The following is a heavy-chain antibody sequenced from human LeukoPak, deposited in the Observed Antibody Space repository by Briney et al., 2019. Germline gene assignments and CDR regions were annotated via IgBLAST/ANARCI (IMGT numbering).Heavy chain of an antibody. J-gene: IGHJ4*02. CDR3: ARGGRMTTVVTYYFDY. D-gene: IGHD4-23*01. V-gene: IGHV1-46*01. CDR2: VNPSGGST. Sequence: ASVKVSCKASGYSFTNCYIHWVRQAPGQGLEWMGIVNPSGGSTTYAQEFQGRVTMTRDTSTSTVYMDLSSLRSDDTAVYFCARGGRMTTVVTYYFDYWGQGTLATVSS. CDR1: GYSFTNCY.